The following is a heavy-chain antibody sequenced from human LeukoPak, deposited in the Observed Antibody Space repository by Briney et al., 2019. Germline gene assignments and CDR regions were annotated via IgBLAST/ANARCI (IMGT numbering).Heavy chain of an antibody. J-gene: IGHJ4*02. CDR1: GYSISSGYY. V-gene: IGHV4-38-2*02. CDR3: ARNYDFWSGYYL. Sequence: PSETLSLTCTVSGYSISSGYYWGWIRQPPGKGLEWTGYIYYSGSTNYNPSLKSRVTISVDTSKNQFSLKLSSVTAADTAVYYCARNYDFWSGYYLWGQGTLVTVSS. D-gene: IGHD3-3*01. CDR2: IYYSGST.